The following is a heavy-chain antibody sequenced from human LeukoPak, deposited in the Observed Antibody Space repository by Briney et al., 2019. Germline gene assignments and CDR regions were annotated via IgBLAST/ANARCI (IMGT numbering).Heavy chain of an antibody. Sequence: ASAKVSCKASEYTFTDYYMHWVRQAPGQGLEWMGWINPNSGGTKYAQKFQGRVTMTRDPSISTAYMELSRLRFDDTAVYYCARDAWLVGATNLYYFDHWGQGTPHTVSS. CDR1: EYTFTDYY. D-gene: IGHD1-26*01. V-gene: IGHV1-2*02. CDR2: INPNSGGT. J-gene: IGHJ4*02. CDR3: ARDAWLVGATNLYYFDH.